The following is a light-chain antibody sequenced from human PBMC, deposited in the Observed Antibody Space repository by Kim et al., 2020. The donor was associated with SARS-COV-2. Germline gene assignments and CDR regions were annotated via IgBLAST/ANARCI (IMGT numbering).Light chain of an antibody. V-gene: IGKV3D-15*01. CDR3: QQYSDWPLT. Sequence: LSPGDRVTLSCRASQSVSSNLAWYQQKPGQAPRLLISGASTRATGIPARFSGSGTGTEFTLTISSLQSEDIAVYFCQQYSDWPLTFGGGTKVDIK. J-gene: IGKJ4*01. CDR2: GAS. CDR1: QSVSSN.